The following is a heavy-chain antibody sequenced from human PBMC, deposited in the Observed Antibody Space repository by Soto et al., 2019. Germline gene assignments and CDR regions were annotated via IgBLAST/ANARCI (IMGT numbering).Heavy chain of an antibody. J-gene: IGHJ4*02. V-gene: IGHV4-59*01. D-gene: IGHD2-2*01. CDR2: IYYSGST. Sequence: PSETLSLTCTVSGGAISIYYWSWMRQPPGKGLEWIGYIYYSGSTNYNPSLKSRVTISVDTSKNQFSLKLRSVTAEDTAVYYCAREQKLCRQFDYWRQGTLVTVSS. CDR1: GGAISIYY. CDR3: AREQKLCRQFDY.